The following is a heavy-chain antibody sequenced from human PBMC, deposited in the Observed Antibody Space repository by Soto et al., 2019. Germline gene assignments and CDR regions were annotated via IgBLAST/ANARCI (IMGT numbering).Heavy chain of an antibody. CDR2: MNPNSGNT. V-gene: IGHV1-8*02. J-gene: IGHJ6*03. Sequence: ASVKVSCKASGYTFTSYGISWVRQAPGQGLEWMGWMNPNSGNTGYAQKFQGRVTMTRNTSISTAYMELSSLRSEDTAVYYCARGQGNSYYYYYYMDVWGKGTTVTVSS. CDR3: ARGQGNSYYYYYYMDV. CDR1: GYTFTSYG.